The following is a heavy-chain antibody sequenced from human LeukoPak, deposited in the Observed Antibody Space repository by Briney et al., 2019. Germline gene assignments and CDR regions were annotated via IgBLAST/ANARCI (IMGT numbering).Heavy chain of an antibody. J-gene: IGHJ4*02. CDR1: GFTFSSYG. V-gene: IGHV3-33*01. CDR3: ARDIRDCTNGLCYPNIDY. CDR2: IWYDGSDK. D-gene: IGHD2-8*01. Sequence: GGSLRLSCAASGFTFSSYGMHWVRQAPGKGLEWVAVIWYDGSDKYYSDSVRGRFTISRDNSKNTLYLQMNSLGAEDTAVYYCARDIRDCTNGLCYPNIDYWGQGTLVTVSS.